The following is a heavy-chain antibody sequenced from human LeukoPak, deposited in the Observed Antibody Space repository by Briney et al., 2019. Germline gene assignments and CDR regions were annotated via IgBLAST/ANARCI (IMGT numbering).Heavy chain of an antibody. V-gene: IGHV1-69*04. CDR3: ARGVAGTTGEYYFDY. J-gene: IGHJ4*02. CDR2: IIPILGIA. CDR1: GGTFSSYA. D-gene: IGHD6-19*01. Sequence: SVKVSCKASGGTFSSYAISWVRQAPGQGLEWMGRIIPILGIANYAQKFQGRVTITADKSTSTAYMELSSLRSEDTAVYYCARGVAGTTGEYYFDYWGQGTLVTVSS.